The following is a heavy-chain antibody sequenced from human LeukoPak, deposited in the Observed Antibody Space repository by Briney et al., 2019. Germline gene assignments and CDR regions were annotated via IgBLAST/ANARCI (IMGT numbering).Heavy chain of an antibody. CDR1: GGSISSYY. CDR2: IYTSGST. D-gene: IGHD3-3*01. J-gene: IGHJ4*02. V-gene: IGHV4-4*07. Sequence: SETLSLTCTVSGGSISSYYCSWLRQPAGKGLEWIGRIYTSGSTNYNPSLKSRVTMSLDTSKNQFSRKLSSVTAADTVVYYFARDQGWSGFDYWGQGTLVTASP. CDR3: ARDQGWSGFDY.